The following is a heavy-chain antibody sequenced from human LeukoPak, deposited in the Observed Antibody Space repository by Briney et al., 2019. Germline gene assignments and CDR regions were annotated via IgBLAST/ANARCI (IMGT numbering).Heavy chain of an antibody. CDR2: ICFSGSTI. CDR1: GFTFSSYE. V-gene: IGHV3-48*03. D-gene: IGHD5-12*01. Sequence: GGSLRLSCAAAGFTFSSYEMNWVRQAPGKGLEWVSHICFSGSTIYYADSVKGRFTISRDNAKNSLYLQMNSLRAEDTAVYYCARSMRSGYVFDSWGQGTLVTVS. J-gene: IGHJ4*02. CDR3: ARSMRSGYVFDS.